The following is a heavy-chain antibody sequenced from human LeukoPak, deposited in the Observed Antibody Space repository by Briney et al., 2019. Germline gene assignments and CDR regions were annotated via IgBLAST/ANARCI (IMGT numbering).Heavy chain of an antibody. CDR2: IIPIFGTA. D-gene: IGHD2-15*01. CDR1: GGTFSSYA. J-gene: IGHJ6*04. Sequence: GASVKVSCKASGGTFSSYAISWVRQAPGQGLEWMGGIIPIFGTANYAQKFQGRVTITADESTSTAYMELSSLRSEDTAVYYCARLRDDYCSGGSCYRGSTYYYYGMDVWGKGTTVTVSS. V-gene: IGHV1-69*13. CDR3: ARLRDDYCSGGSCYRGSTYYYYGMDV.